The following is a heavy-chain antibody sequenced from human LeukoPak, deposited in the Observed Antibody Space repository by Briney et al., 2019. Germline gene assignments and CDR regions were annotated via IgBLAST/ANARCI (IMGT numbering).Heavy chain of an antibody. V-gene: IGHV3-21*01. CDR3: ARDSTTVTTYLDYYYMDV. Sequence: TGGSLRLSCAASGFTFSSYNMTWVRQAPGKGLEWVSSISSSSSYIYYADSVKGRFTISRDNAKNSLYLQMNSLRAEDTAVYYCARDSTTVTTYLDYYYMDVWGNGTTVTVSS. J-gene: IGHJ6*03. CDR2: ISSSSSYI. D-gene: IGHD4-17*01. CDR1: GFTFSSYN.